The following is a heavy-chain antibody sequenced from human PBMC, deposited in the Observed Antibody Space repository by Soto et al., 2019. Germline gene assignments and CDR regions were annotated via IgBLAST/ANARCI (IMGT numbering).Heavy chain of an antibody. CDR1: GGCISSYY. CDR3: ARHSRYSSRYFDY. CDR2: IYYSGST. V-gene: IGHV4-59*08. J-gene: IGHJ4*02. Sequence: PSETLSLTCTVWGGCISSYYWSWIRQPPGKGLEWIGYIYYSGSTNYNPSLKSRVTISVDTSKNQFSLKLSSVTAADTAVYYCARHSRYSSRYFDYWGQGTLVTVSS. D-gene: IGHD6-13*01.